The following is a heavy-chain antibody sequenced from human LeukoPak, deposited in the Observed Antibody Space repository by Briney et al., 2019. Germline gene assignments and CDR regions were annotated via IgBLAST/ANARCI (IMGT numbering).Heavy chain of an antibody. CDR2: LKQDGSEK. CDR3: ASPGDNNVWSIAY. J-gene: IGHJ4*02. Sequence: PGGSLRLSCAASGITLSNYWMTWVRQAPGKGLEWVANLKQDGSEKYYVDSVKGRFTISRDNAKNSLYLQMNSLRAEDTAVYYCASPGDNNVWSIAYWGQGSLVTVSS. D-gene: IGHD6-19*01. V-gene: IGHV3-7*01. CDR1: GITLSNYW.